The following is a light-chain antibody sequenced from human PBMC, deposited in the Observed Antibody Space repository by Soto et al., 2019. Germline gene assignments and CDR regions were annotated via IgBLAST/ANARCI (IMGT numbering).Light chain of an antibody. CDR2: WAS. J-gene: IGKJ1*01. V-gene: IGKV4-1*01. CDR3: QQYYSTPRT. Sequence: DIVMTQSPDSLAVSLGERATINCTSSQSVLHSSNNKNYLVWYQQKPGQTPKPLIYWASTRESGVPDRFSGSGSGTDFTLTISSLQAEDVAVYYCQQYYSTPRTFGQGTKVEIK. CDR1: QSVLHSSNNKNY.